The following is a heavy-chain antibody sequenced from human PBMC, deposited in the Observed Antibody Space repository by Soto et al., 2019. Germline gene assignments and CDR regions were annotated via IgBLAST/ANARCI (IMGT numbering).Heavy chain of an antibody. CDR2: ITQDESEK. Sequence: GGSLRLSCTASGFTFSSYWMSWVPQAPGKGLEWVAYITQDESEKYYVVSVKGRFTISRDNARNSLYLQMNSLRAEDTAVYYCARANYYDTSGYFFMRNYYYGMDVWGQGTTVTVSS. CDR3: ARANYYDTSGYFFMRNYYYGMDV. J-gene: IGHJ6*02. V-gene: IGHV3-7*01. CDR1: GFTFSSYW. D-gene: IGHD3-22*01.